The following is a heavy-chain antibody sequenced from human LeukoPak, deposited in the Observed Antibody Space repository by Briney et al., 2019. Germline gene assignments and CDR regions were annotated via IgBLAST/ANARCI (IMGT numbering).Heavy chain of an antibody. Sequence: GGSLRLSCAASGFSFSSYSMNWVRQAPGKGLEWVSSISSSSNYIYYADSVKGRFTISRNNAKNSLYLQMNSLRAEDTAVYYCARRGALDHCGQGTLVTVSS. J-gene: IGHJ4*02. V-gene: IGHV3-21*01. CDR1: GFSFSSYS. D-gene: IGHD4/OR15-4a*01. CDR3: ARRGALDH. CDR2: ISSSSNYI.